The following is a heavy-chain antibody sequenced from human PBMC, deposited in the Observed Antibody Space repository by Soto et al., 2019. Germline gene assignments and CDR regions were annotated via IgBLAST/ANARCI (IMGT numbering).Heavy chain of an antibody. Sequence: QVQLVESGGGVVQPGRSLRLSCAASGFTFSSYAMHWVRQAPGKGLEWVAVISYDGSNKYYADSVKGRFTISRDNSKKTLYLQMNSLRAEDTAVYYWGREGPGGGSTLDYWGQGTLVTVSS. J-gene: IGHJ4*02. D-gene: IGHD3-10*01. CDR3: GREGPGGGSTLDY. CDR2: ISYDGSNK. CDR1: GFTFSSYA. V-gene: IGHV3-30-3*01.